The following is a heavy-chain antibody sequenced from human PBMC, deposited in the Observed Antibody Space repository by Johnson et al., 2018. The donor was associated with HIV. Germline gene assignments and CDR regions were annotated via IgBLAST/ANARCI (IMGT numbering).Heavy chain of an antibody. V-gene: IGHV3-74*01. D-gene: IGHD3-10*01. CDR1: GFTFSSYW. J-gene: IGHJ3*02. CDR2: INSAGSST. Sequence: VQLVESGGGLVQPGGSLRLSCAASGFTFSSYWMHWVRQAPGKGLVWVSRINSAGSSTNYADSVKGRFTISRDNSKNTLYLQMNSLRAEDTAVYYCARGVDGAFDIWGQGTMVTVSS. CDR3: ARGVDGAFDI.